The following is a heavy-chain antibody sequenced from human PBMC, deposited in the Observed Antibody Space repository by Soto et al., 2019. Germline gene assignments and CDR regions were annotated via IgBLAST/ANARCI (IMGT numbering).Heavy chain of an antibody. D-gene: IGHD3-10*01. CDR3: ARGSVLRWYGELPFDY. J-gene: IGHJ4*02. CDR1: GYTFTSYG. V-gene: IGHV1-18*01. Sequence: QVQLVQSGAEVKKPGASVKVSCKASGYTFTSYGISWVRQAPGQGLEWMGWISAYNGNTNYAQKLQGRVTMTTDTSTSAAYRELRSLRSDDTAVYYCARGSVLRWYGELPFDYWGQGTLVTVSS. CDR2: ISAYNGNT.